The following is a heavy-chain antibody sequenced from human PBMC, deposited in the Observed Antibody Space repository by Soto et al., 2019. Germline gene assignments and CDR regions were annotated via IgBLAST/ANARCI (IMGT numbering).Heavy chain of an antibody. V-gene: IGHV1-8*01. CDR1: GYTFTSYD. CDR2: MNPNSGNT. D-gene: IGHD3-22*01. CDR3: ARGIYYYYDSSGPNDD. Sequence: GASVQVSCKASGYTFTSYDINWVRQATGQGLEWMGWMNPNSGNTGYAQKFQGRVTMTRNTSISTAYMELSSLRSEDTAVYYCARGIYYYYDSSGPNDDWGQGTLVTVSS. J-gene: IGHJ4*02.